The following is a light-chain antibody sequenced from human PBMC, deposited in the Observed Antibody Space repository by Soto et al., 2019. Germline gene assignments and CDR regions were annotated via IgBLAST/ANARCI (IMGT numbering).Light chain of an antibody. CDR1: QGIRND. V-gene: IGKV1-6*01. Sequence: IQMTQSPSSLSASVGDRVTVTCRASQGIRNDLAWYQQKPGKAPKLLIYEASTLQSGVPSRFSGSYSGTDFTLTIGSLQPEDFATYYCLQDFKYPRTFGQGTKVDIK. CDR2: EAS. J-gene: IGKJ1*01. CDR3: LQDFKYPRT.